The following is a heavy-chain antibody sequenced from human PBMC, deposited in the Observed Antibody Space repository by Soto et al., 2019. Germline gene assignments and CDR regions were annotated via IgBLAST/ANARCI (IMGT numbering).Heavy chain of an antibody. J-gene: IGHJ5*02. CDR1: GFSLSNAGMG. Sequence: QVTLKESGPVLVKPTETLTLTCTVSGFSLSNAGMGVSWIRQPPGKALEWLAHIFSNGERRFSTSLKNRLTTSKDTFNSQVVLIMTNVDPVDTATYYCAQTEDGGRSRTPAGWFDAWGQGTLVTVSS. CDR3: AQTEDGGRSRTPAGWFDA. CDR2: IFSNGER. D-gene: IGHD2-15*01. V-gene: IGHV2-26*01.